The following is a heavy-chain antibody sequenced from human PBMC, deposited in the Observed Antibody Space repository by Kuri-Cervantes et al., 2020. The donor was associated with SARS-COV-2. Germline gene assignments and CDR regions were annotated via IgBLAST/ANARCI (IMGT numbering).Heavy chain of an antibody. CDR2: IYYSGST. CDR3: ARHKLELRLCYFDY. J-gene: IGHJ4*02. Sequence: SETLSLTCTVSGGSISSGGYYWSWIRQHPGKGLEWIGYIYYSGSTYYSPSLKSRVTISVDTSKNQFSLKLSSVTAADTAVYYCARHKLELRLCYFDYWGQGTLVTVSS. D-gene: IGHD1-7*01. CDR1: GGSISSGGYY. V-gene: IGHV4-31*03.